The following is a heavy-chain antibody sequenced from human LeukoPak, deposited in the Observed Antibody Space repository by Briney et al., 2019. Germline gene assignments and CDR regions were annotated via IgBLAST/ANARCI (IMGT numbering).Heavy chain of an antibody. CDR2: MNPNSGNT. D-gene: IGHD2-15*01. CDR1: GYTFTSYD. V-gene: IGHV1-8*01. J-gene: IGHJ4*02. Sequence: ASVKVSCKASGYTFTSYDINWVRQATGQGLEWMGWMNPNSGNTGYAQKLQGRVTMTTDTSTSTAYMELRSLRSDDTAVYYCARVVVAANYFDYWGQGTLVTVSS. CDR3: ARVVVAANYFDY.